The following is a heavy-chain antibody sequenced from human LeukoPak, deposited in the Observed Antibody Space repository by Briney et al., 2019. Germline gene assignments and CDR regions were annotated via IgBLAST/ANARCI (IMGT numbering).Heavy chain of an antibody. Sequence: GGSLRLSCAAPGFTFSSYAMSWVRQAPGKGLEWVSAISGSGGSTYYADSVKGRFTISRDNSKNTLYLQMNSLRAEDTAVYYCAKDRYSSGWASYWYFDLWGRGTLVTASS. CDR2: ISGSGGST. D-gene: IGHD6-19*01. J-gene: IGHJ2*01. CDR1: GFTFSSYA. CDR3: AKDRYSSGWASYWYFDL. V-gene: IGHV3-23*01.